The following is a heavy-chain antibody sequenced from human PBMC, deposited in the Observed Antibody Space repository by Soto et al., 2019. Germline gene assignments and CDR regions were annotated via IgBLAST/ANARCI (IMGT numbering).Heavy chain of an antibody. D-gene: IGHD3-16*01. CDR1: GASMNNYY. V-gene: IGHV4-59*01. J-gene: IGHJ4*02. CDR3: VRSGHSFGGVM. Sequence: SETLSLTCTVSGASMNNYYGSWVRQPPGKGLGWIGYMYYSGGSNSNPSLKGRVTISVDTSKNQISLKLTSVTAADTAVYYCVRSGHSFGGVMWGQGTLVTVS. CDR2: MYYSGGS.